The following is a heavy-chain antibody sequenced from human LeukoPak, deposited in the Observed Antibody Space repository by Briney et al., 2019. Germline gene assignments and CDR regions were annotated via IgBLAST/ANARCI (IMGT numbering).Heavy chain of an antibody. CDR1: GYSLTGLS. CDR2: FDLDGGET. D-gene: IGHD2-2*01. J-gene: IGHJ4*02. V-gene: IGHV1-24*01. CDR3: AMGDPYQLLEE. Sequence: ASVKVSCKVSGYSLTGLSKYWVRQAPGKGLEWMGGFDLDGGETVYAQKFEGRVTMTEDTSTDTVYMELSSLRSDDTAAYFCAMGDPYQLLEEWGQGTLVTVSS.